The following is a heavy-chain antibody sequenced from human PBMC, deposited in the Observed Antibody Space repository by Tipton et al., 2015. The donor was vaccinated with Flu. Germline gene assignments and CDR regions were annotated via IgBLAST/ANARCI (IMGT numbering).Heavy chain of an antibody. CDR3: ARGASGNHPGSYFFDY. D-gene: IGHD3-10*01. V-gene: IGHV4-30-4*01. CDR1: GDSISSGHYY. J-gene: IGHJ4*02. CDR2: IYHSGST. Sequence: TLSLTCNVSGDSISSGHYYWSYIRQPPGKGLEWIGYIYHSGSTFYDPTLKSRVTLSVDTSKNQFSLRLTSVTAADTAVYYCARGASGNHPGSYFFDYWGQGTLVTVSS.